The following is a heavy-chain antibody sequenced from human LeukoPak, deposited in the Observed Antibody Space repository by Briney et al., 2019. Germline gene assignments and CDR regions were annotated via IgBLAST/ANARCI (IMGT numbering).Heavy chain of an antibody. CDR1: GFSFSSYA. D-gene: IGHD3-10*01. CDR2: ISGGGGNT. CDR3: ARGSGSGSYYTNLDY. J-gene: IGHJ4*02. V-gene: IGHV3-23*01. Sequence: PGGSLRLSCAASGFSFSSYAISWVRQAPGKGLEWVSAISGGGGNTYYADSVKGHFTISRDNSKNTLYLQMGSLRAEDMAVYYCARGSGSGSYYTNLDYWGQGTLVTVSS.